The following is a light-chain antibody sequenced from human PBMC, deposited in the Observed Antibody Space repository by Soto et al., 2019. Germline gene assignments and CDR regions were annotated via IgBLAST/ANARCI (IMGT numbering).Light chain of an antibody. CDR2: GAS. Sequence: EIVLPQSPGTLSLSPGERATLSCRARQSVSSSFLAWYQQKPGQAPRLLIYGASSRATGIPDRCSGSGSGTDFTLTISRLEPEEVAVDYCQQYGSSPRTFGGGTKVEIK. V-gene: IGKV3-20*01. CDR1: QSVSSSF. CDR3: QQYGSSPRT. J-gene: IGKJ4*01.